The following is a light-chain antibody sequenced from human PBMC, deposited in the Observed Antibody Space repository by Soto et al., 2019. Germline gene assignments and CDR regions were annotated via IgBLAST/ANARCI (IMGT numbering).Light chain of an antibody. CDR3: QQYNKWPPT. CDR2: GAS. J-gene: IGKJ1*01. Sequence: EIVMTQSPATLSVSPGERATLSCRASQSVSSNLAWYQQKPGQAPSLLIYGASTRATGISARFSGSGSGTEFTLTISSLQSGDFAVYHCQQYNKWPPTFGHGTKVDVK. CDR1: QSVSSN. V-gene: IGKV3-15*01.